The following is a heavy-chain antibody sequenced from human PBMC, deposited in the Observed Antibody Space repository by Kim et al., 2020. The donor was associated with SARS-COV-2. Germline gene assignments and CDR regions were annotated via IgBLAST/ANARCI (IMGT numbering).Heavy chain of an antibody. CDR3: AKGVQLWSHFDY. D-gene: IGHD5-18*01. Sequence: YHPAPVKGRFTISRDNSKNTLYLQMNSLRADNTAVFYCAKGVQLWSHFDYWGQGALVTVSS. J-gene: IGHJ4*02. V-gene: IGHV3-23*01.